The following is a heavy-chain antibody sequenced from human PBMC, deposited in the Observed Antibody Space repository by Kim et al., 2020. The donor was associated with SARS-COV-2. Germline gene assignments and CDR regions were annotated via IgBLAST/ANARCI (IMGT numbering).Heavy chain of an antibody. CDR1: GFTFSIYA. Sequence: GGSLRLSCAASGFTFSIYAMSWVRQAPGKGLEWVSSISGSGGNTYYADSVKGRFTISRDNSKNTLYLQMNSLRAEDTAVYYCAKGGGWDYYYGMDVWGQGTTVTVSS. D-gene: IGHD6-19*01. J-gene: IGHJ6*02. V-gene: IGHV3-23*01. CDR2: ISGSGGNT. CDR3: AKGGGWDYYYGMDV.